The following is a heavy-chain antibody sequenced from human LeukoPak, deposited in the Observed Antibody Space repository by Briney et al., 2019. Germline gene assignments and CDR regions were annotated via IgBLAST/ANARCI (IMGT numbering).Heavy chain of an antibody. CDR1: GFTFSSYW. CDR3: ATRFLEVDDP. D-gene: IGHD3-3*01. CDR2: IYSGGST. J-gene: IGHJ5*02. Sequence: GGSLRLSCAASGFTFSSYWMSWVRQAPGKGLEWVSVIYSGGSTYYADSVKGRFTISRDDARNSLYLQMNSLRADDTGIYYCATRFLEVDDPWGQGTLVTVSS. V-gene: IGHV3-66*04.